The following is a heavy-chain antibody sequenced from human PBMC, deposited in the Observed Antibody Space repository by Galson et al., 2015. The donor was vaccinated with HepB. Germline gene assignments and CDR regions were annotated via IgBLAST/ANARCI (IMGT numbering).Heavy chain of an antibody. CDR1: GYTFTSYG. Sequence: QSGAEVKKPGASVKVSCTASGYTFTSYGISWVRQAPGQGPEWMGWISAYYGNTNSAQKLQGRVTMTTDTSTSTAYIELRSLRSDDTAVYYCGRDWVIRERYFDYWGQGTLVTVSS. CDR3: GRDWVIRERYFDY. V-gene: IGHV1-18*01. J-gene: IGHJ4*02. D-gene: IGHD1-1*01. CDR2: ISAYYGNT.